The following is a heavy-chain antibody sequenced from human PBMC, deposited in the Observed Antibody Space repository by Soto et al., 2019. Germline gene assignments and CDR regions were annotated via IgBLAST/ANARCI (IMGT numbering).Heavy chain of an antibody. CDR2: ISSSSSYI. CDR1: GFTFSRYH. J-gene: IGHJ5*01. CDR3: ARAVPGSKWFDS. Sequence: GFLRVCCAASGFTFSRYHMNWVRQAPGRGLDWVSSISSSSSYIYYADSVKGRFTISRDNAKNSLYLQMNSLRAEDTAVYYCARAVPGSKWFDSWGQGTLVTVSS. V-gene: IGHV3-21*01. D-gene: IGHD3-10*01.